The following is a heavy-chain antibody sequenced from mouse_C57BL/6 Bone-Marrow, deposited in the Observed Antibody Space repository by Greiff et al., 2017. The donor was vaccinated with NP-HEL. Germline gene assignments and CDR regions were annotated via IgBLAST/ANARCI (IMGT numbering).Heavy chain of an antibody. CDR1: GFTFSDFY. CDR3: ARDALYDGSSYDWYFDV. D-gene: IGHD1-1*01. V-gene: IGHV7-1*01. CDR2: SRNKANDYTT. Sequence: EVNVVESGGGLVQSGRSLRLSCATSGFTFSDFYMEWVRQAPGKGLEWIAASRNKANDYTTEYSASVKGRFIVSRDTSQSILYLQMNALRAEDTAIYYCARDALYDGSSYDWYFDVWGTGTTVTVSS. J-gene: IGHJ1*03.